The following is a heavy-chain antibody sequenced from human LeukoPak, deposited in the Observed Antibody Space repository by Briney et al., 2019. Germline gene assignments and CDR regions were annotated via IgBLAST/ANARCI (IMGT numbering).Heavy chain of an antibody. CDR1: GGSISTYY. J-gene: IGHJ3*02. D-gene: IGHD1-26*01. V-gene: IGHV4-59*01. CDR2: SHYSGST. CDR3: AKDRSDAFDI. Sequence: PSETLSLTCTVSGGSISTYYWSWIRQPPGKGLEWIGYSHYSGSTNYNPSLKSRVTISVDTSKNQFSLRLSSVTAADTAVYYCAKDRSDAFDIWGQGTMVTVSS.